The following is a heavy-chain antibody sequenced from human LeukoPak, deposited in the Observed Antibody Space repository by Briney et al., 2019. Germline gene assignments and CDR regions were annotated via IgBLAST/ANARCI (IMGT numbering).Heavy chain of an antibody. J-gene: IGHJ4*02. D-gene: IGHD3-16*02. V-gene: IGHV1-2*02. CDR2: INPNSGGT. CDR3: AREYDYVWGSYRSIFDY. Sequence: GASVKVSCKASGYTFTAYDMHWVRQAPGQGLEWMGWINPNSGGTNYAQKFQGRVTMTRDTSISTAYMELSRLRSDDTAVYYCAREYDYVWGSYRSIFDYWGQGTLVTVSS. CDR1: GYTFTAYD.